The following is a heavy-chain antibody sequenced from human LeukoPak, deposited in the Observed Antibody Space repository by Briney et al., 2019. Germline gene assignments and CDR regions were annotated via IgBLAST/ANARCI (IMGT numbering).Heavy chain of an antibody. V-gene: IGHV4-38-2*02. CDR1: GYSISSGYY. CDR3: ARVGSGGS. J-gene: IGHJ4*02. D-gene: IGHD2-15*01. Sequence: SETLSLTCTVSGYSISSGYYWGWIRQPPGKGLEWIGSIYHSGSTYYNPSLKSRVTISVDTSKNQFSLKLSSVTAADTAVYYCARVGSGGSWGQGTLVTVSS. CDR2: IYHSGST.